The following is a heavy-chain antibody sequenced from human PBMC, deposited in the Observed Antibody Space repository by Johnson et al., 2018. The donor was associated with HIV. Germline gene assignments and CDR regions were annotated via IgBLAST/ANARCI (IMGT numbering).Heavy chain of an antibody. V-gene: IGHV3-30*02. J-gene: IGHJ3*02. CDR2: TRYDGSNK. CDR1: GFTFSYYG. Sequence: QVLLVESGGGVVQPGGSLRLSCATSGFTFSYYGLHWVRQAPGVGLEWVAFTRYDGSNKYYADSVKGRFTISRDNSKNTLYLQMNSLRAEDTAVYYCASREPYYYDSSGYLAFDIWGQGTMVTVSS. CDR3: ASREPYYYDSSGYLAFDI. D-gene: IGHD3-22*01.